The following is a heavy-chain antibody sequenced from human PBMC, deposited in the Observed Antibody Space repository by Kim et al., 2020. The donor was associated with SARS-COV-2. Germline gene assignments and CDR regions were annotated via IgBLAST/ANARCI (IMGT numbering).Heavy chain of an antibody. CDR1: GYTFTSYG. CDR3: ARVLYSSSWYRGRGAPSDFDD. J-gene: IGHJ4*02. Sequence: ASVKVSCKASGYTFTSYGISWVRQAPGQGLEWMGWISAYNGNTNYAQKLQGRVTMTTDTSTSTAYMELRSLRSDDTAVYYCARVLYSSSWYRGRGAPSDFDDWGQGTLVTVSS. CDR2: ISAYNGNT. V-gene: IGHV1-18*01. D-gene: IGHD6-13*01.